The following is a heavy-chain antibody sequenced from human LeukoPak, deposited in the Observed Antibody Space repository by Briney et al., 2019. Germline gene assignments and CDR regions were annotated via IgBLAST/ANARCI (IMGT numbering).Heavy chain of an antibody. CDR2: IKHDGSEE. V-gene: IGHV3-7*01. CDR3: GYTNNFYH. CDR1: GPSISGQW. D-gene: IGHD3-16*02. Sequence: GGSLRLSCVASGPSISGQWMNWVRQAPGQGLEWVANIKHDGSEEYYVDSVKGRFTVSRDDGRNSVSLQMNSVRAEDTAVYYCGYTNNFYHWGQGTLVVVSS. J-gene: IGHJ4*02.